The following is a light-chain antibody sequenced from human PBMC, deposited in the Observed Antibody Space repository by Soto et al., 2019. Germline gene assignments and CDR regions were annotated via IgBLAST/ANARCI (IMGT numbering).Light chain of an antibody. CDR2: GAS. Sequence: EIVMTQSPGTLSVSPCERPTLFCRASQSVSSNLAWYQQKPGQAPRLLIYGASTRATGIPARFSGRGSGTEFTLTISSLQSEDFAVYYCQQYNDWPPVTFGGGTKVDIK. V-gene: IGKV3-15*01. CDR1: QSVSSN. J-gene: IGKJ4*01. CDR3: QQYNDWPPVT.